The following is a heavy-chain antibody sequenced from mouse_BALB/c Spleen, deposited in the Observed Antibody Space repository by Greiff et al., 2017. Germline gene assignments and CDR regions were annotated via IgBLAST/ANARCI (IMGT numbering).Heavy chain of an antibody. Sequence: EVMLVESGGDLVKPGGSLKLSCAASGFTFSSYGMSWVRQTPDKRLEWVATISSGGSYTYYPDSVKGRFTISRDNAKNTLYLQMSSLKSEDTAMYYCARQGDYGGAMDYWGQGTSVTVSS. V-gene: IGHV5-6*02. J-gene: IGHJ4*01. CDR1: GFTFSSYG. CDR3: ARQGDYGGAMDY. CDR2: ISSGGSYT. D-gene: IGHD1-1*01.